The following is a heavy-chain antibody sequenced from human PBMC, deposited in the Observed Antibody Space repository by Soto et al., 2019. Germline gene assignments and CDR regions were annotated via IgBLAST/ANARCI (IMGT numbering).Heavy chain of an antibody. D-gene: IGHD3-22*01. Sequence: PGGSLRLSCAASGFTFSSYAMSWVRQAPGKGLEWFLAISGSGGSTYYAYSVKGRFTISRDNSKNTLYLQMNSLRAEDTAVYYCAKDSTRMIVVGSHFDYWGQGTLVTVSS. CDR1: GFTFSSYA. J-gene: IGHJ4*02. V-gene: IGHV3-23*01. CDR3: AKDSTRMIVVGSHFDY. CDR2: ISGSGGST.